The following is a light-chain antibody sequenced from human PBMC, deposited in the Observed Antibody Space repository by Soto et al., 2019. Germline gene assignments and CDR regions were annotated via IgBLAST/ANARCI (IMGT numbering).Light chain of an antibody. J-gene: IGLJ3*02. CDR2: SSK. V-gene: IGLV1-44*01. Sequence: QSVLTQPPSASGTPGQRVTISCSGSFSNIGRNVVNWYQTVPGAAPRLLIYSSKERFLGVPDRFSGTKSGTSASLAITGLQSEDETDYFCAAWDDSLNGWVFGGGTKLTVL. CDR1: FSNIGRNV. CDR3: AAWDDSLNGWV.